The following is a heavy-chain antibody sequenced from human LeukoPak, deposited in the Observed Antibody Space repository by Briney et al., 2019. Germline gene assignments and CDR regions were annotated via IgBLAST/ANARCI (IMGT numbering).Heavy chain of an antibody. CDR2: ISYDGSNK. CDR1: GFTFSTYE. D-gene: IGHD6-19*01. CDR3: AKVNEVAVAGTGMDV. Sequence: RGSLRLSCAASGFTFSTYEMHWVRQAPGKGLEWVAVISYDGSNKYYADSVKGRFTISRDNSKNTLYLQMNSLRAEDTAVYYCAKVNEVAVAGTGMDVWGQGTTVTVSS. J-gene: IGHJ6*02. V-gene: IGHV3-30*18.